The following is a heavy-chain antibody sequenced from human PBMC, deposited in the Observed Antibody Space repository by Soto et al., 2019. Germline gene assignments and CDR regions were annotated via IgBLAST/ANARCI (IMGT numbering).Heavy chain of an antibody. Sequence: QVQLVESGGGVVQPGRSLRLSCAASGFTFSSYAMHWVRQAPGKGLEWVAVISYDGSNKYYADSVKGRFTISRDNSKNTLYLQMNSLRAEDTAVYYCARALEGYGDYWGQGTLVTVSS. D-gene: IGHD3-16*01. J-gene: IGHJ4*02. CDR2: ISYDGSNK. CDR3: ARALEGYGDY. CDR1: GFTFSSYA. V-gene: IGHV3-30-3*01.